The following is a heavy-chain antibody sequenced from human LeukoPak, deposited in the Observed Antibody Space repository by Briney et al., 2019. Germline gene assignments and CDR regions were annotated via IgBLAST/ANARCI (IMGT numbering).Heavy chain of an antibody. D-gene: IGHD1-26*01. V-gene: IGHV3-30*03. J-gene: IGHJ3*02. Sequence: GGSLRLSCAASGFTFSSYGIHWVRLAPGKGLEWVAVISDDGTRKYYADSVQGRFTISRDNSKNTLYLQMNSLRAEDTAVYYCARHQWVPAFDIWGQGTMVTVSS. CDR2: ISDDGTRK. CDR1: GFTFSSYG. CDR3: ARHQWVPAFDI.